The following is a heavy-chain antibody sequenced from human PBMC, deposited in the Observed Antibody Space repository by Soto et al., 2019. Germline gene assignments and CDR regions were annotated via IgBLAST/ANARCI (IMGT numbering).Heavy chain of an antibody. V-gene: IGHV4-39*01. D-gene: IGHD4-17*01. J-gene: IGHJ4*02. CDR2: IYYSGST. Sequence: SETLSLTCTVSGGSISSSIYSWGWIRQPPGKGLEWIGSIYYSGSTYYNPSLKSRVTISVDTSKNQFSLKLSSVTAADTAVYYCARSMTTVVTLDYWGQGTLVTVSS. CDR3: ARSMTTVVTLDY. CDR1: GGSISSSIYS.